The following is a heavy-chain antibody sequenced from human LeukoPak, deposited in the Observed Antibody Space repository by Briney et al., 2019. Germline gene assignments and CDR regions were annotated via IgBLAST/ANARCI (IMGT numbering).Heavy chain of an antibody. J-gene: IGHJ4*02. CDR1: GFTFLGYG. CDR3: LRGDRRDY. V-gene: IGHV3-30*02. Sequence: GGSLRLSCAASGFTFLGYGMHWVRQAPGKGLEWVAFIRYDGSNKYYADSVKGRFIISRDNAKDSLYLQMNSLRVEDTAVYYCLRGDRRDYWGQGTLVTVSS. CDR2: IRYDGSNK.